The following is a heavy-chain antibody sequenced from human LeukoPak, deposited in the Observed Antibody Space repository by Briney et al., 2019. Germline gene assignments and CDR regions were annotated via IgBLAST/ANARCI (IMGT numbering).Heavy chain of an antibody. D-gene: IGHD6-13*01. CDR3: ARDPEAAGTCDY. CDR1: GFTFSNYS. CDR2: ISYDGSNK. V-gene: IGHV3-30*03. Sequence: GGSLRLSCAASGFTFSNYSMNWVRQAPGKGLEWVAVISYDGSNKYYADSVKGRFTISRDNSKNTLYLQMNSLRAEDTAVYYCARDPEAAGTCDYWGQGTLVTVSS. J-gene: IGHJ4*02.